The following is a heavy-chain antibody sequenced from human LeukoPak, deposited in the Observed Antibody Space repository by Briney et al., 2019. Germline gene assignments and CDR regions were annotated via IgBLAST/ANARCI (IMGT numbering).Heavy chain of an antibody. J-gene: IGHJ4*02. V-gene: IGHV4-39*01. CDR3: ARQAGYYDSSGQYYEE. D-gene: IGHD3-22*01. Sequence: SETLSLTCTVSGGSISSSSYYWGWIRQPPGKGLEWIGSIFFSGSTHYNPSLKSRVTISVDTSKNQFSLKLSSVTAADTAVYYCARQAGYYDSSGQYYEEWGQGTLVTVSS. CDR2: IFFSGST. CDR1: GGSISSSSYY.